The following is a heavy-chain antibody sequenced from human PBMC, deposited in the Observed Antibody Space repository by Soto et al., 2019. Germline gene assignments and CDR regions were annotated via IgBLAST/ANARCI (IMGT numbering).Heavy chain of an antibody. J-gene: IGHJ4*02. CDR2: INHSGST. D-gene: IGHD6-25*01. CDR1: GGSFSGYY. V-gene: IGHV4-34*01. Sequence: SETLSLTCAVYGGSFSGYYWSWIRQPPGKGLEWIGEINHSGSTNYNPSLKSRVTISVDTSKNQFSLKLSSVTAADRAVYYCATGLSSSNGYRQFDYLGQGTLVTVSS. CDR3: ATGLSSSNGYRQFDY.